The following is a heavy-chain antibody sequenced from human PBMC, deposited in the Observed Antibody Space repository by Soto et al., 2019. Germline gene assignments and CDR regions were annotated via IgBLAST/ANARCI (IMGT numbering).Heavy chain of an antibody. CDR3: AKAYVLRFLDWPKQSTGFDS. Sequence: GGSLRLSCAASGFTFSSYAMSWVRQAPGKGLEWVSAISGGGGSTNYADSVKGRFTISRDNSKNTLYLQMNSLRAEDTAVYYCAKAYVLRFLDWPKQSTGFDSWGQGTLVTVSS. J-gene: IGHJ4*02. CDR2: ISGGGGST. V-gene: IGHV3-23*01. D-gene: IGHD3-3*01. CDR1: GFTFSSYA.